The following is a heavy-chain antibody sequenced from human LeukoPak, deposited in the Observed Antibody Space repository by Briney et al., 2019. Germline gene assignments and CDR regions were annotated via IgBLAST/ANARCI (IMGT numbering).Heavy chain of an antibody. CDR2: MNPNSGNT. V-gene: IGHV1-8*01. CDR1: GYTFTSYD. J-gene: IGHJ3*02. Sequence: GASMKVSCKASGYTFTSYDINWVRQATGQGLEWMGWMNPNSGNTGYAQKFQGRVTMTRNTSISTAYMELSSLRSEDTAVYYCARGYSSSWLSAGREDAFDIWGQGTMVTVSS. CDR3: ARGYSSSWLSAGREDAFDI. D-gene: IGHD6-13*01.